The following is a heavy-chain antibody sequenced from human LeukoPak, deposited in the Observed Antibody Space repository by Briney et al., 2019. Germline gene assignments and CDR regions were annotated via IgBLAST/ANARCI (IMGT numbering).Heavy chain of an antibody. CDR3: ARSDSSGRD. D-gene: IGHD3-22*01. Sequence: EASVKVSCKASGYTFTSYDINWVRQATGQGLEWMGWMNPNSGNTGYAQKLQGRVTMTTDTSTSTAYMKLRSLRSDDTAVYYCARSDSSGRDWGQGTLVTVSS. J-gene: IGHJ4*02. V-gene: IGHV1-8*01. CDR1: GYTFTSYD. CDR2: MNPNSGNT.